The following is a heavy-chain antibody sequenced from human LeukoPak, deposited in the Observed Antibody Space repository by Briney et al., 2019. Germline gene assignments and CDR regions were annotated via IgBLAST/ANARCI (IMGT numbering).Heavy chain of an antibody. J-gene: IGHJ4*02. CDR1: GYTFTSYD. CDR3: ARGSGYYYDSTPPWIDY. V-gene: IGHV1-8*01. D-gene: IGHD3-22*01. Sequence: ASVKVSCKASGYTFTSYDINWVRQATGQGLEWMGRMNPNSGNTGYAQKFQGRVTMTRNTSISTAYMELSSLRSEDTAVYYCARGSGYYYDSTPPWIDYWGQGTLVTVSS. CDR2: MNPNSGNT.